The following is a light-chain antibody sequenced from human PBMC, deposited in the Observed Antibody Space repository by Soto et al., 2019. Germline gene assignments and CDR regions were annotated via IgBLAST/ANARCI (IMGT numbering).Light chain of an antibody. CDR1: QSVSGSD. Sequence: EVVLTQSPGTLSLSPGERATLSCRASQSVSGSDLAWYQQKPGQAPRLLISGVSNRATGTPDRFSGSGSGTDFTRTISSLEPEDFAVVDCHQYCISPPTFGPGTKVEI. V-gene: IGKV3-20*01. J-gene: IGKJ1*01. CDR2: GVS. CDR3: HQYCISPPT.